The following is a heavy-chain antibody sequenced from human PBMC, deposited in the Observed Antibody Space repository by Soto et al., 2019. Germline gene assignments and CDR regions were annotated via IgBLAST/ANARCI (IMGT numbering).Heavy chain of an antibody. J-gene: IGHJ4*02. V-gene: IGHV3-23*01. CDR1: GFTFSTYA. D-gene: IGHD1-26*01. CDR2: FGHSGDGA. Sequence: EVQLLESGGGLVQPGGSLRLSCAASGFTFSTYAMTWVRQAPEKGLEWVSSFGHSGDGAYYADSVKGRFTISRDDSKSTLYLHMNSLRVEDTATYYCAKGGIRETGGLDYWGQAGLVTVSS. CDR3: AKGGIRETGGLDY.